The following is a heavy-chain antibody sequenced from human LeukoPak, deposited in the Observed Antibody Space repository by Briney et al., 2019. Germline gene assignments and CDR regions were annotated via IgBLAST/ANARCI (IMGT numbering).Heavy chain of an antibody. CDR1: GFTFSSYS. Sequence: GGSLRLSCAASGFTFSSYSMNWVRQAPGKGLEWVSYISSSSSTIYYADSVKGRFTISRDNAKNSLYLQMNSLRAEDTAVYYCARAGSGYRDSIDYWGQGTLVTVSS. J-gene: IGHJ4*02. D-gene: IGHD3-22*01. V-gene: IGHV3-48*01. CDR3: ARAGSGYRDSIDY. CDR2: ISSSSSTI.